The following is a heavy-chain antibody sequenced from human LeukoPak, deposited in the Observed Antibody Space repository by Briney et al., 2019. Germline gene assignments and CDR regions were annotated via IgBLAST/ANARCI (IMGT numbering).Heavy chain of an antibody. D-gene: IGHD3-10*01. CDR3: ARRGPLGPYYYYFGMDV. J-gene: IGHJ6*02. CDR2: IDYSGST. Sequence: SETLSLTCTVSGDSVTNHYWTWIRQPPGKGLEWIGYIDYSGSTNYNPSLKSRLTMSIDTSKNQFSLSLSSVTAADTAVYYCARRGPLGPYYYYFGMDVWGQGTTVTVSS. V-gene: IGHV4-59*08. CDR1: GDSVTNHY.